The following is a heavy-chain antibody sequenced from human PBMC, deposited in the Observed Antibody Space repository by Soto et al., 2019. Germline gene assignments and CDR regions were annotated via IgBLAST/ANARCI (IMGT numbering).Heavy chain of an antibody. CDR3: ARDRGPWTNFDY. CDR2: IYYSGST. Sequence: QVQLQESGPGLVKPSQTLSLTCTVSGGSISSGGYYRSWIRQHPGKGLEWIGYIYYSGSTYYNPSHKRRLTISVDTSKNQLSLKLSSVTAADTAVYYCARDRGPWTNFDYWGQGTLGTVSS. J-gene: IGHJ4*02. V-gene: IGHV4-31*03. D-gene: IGHD1-26*01. CDR1: GGSISSGGYY.